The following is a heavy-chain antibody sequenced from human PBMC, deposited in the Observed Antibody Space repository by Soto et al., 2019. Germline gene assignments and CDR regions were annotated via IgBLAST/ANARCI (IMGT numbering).Heavy chain of an antibody. V-gene: IGHV1-46*01. Sequence: ASVKVSCKASGYTFTSYDINWVRQAPGQGLEWMGIINPSGGRTTYAQRFQGRVAMTRDTSTSTVYMELSSLRSDDTALYYCARDSPGFGVVIIPFDYWGQGTLVTVSS. J-gene: IGHJ4*02. D-gene: IGHD3-3*01. CDR2: INPSGGRT. CDR1: GYTFTSYD. CDR3: ARDSPGFGVVIIPFDY.